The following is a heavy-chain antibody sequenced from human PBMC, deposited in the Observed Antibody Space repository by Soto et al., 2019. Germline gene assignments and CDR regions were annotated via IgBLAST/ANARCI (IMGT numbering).Heavy chain of an antibody. CDR1: GFSLSTSGVG. Sequence: SGPTLVNPTQTLTLTCTFSGFSLSTSGVGVGWIRQPPGKALEWLALIYWNDDKRYSPSLKSRLTITKDTSKNQVVLTMTNMDPVDTATYYCAHSSKGTTVTKYVSCYGMDVWGQGTMITVSS. V-gene: IGHV2-5*01. J-gene: IGHJ6*02. D-gene: IGHD4-17*01. CDR2: IYWNDDK. CDR3: AHSSKGTTVTKYVSCYGMDV.